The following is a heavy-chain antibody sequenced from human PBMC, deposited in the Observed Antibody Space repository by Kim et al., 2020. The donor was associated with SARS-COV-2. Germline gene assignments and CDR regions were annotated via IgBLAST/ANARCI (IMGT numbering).Heavy chain of an antibody. D-gene: IGHD3-22*01. CDR3: ARDEPYSSGYRTGAFDI. Sequence: SVKVSCKASGGTFSSYAISWVRQAPGQGLEWMGGIIPIFGTANYAQKFQGRVTITADESTSTAYMELSSLRSEDTAVYYCARDEPYSSGYRTGAFDIWGQGTMVTVSS. V-gene: IGHV1-69*13. J-gene: IGHJ3*02. CDR1: GGTFSSYA. CDR2: IIPIFGTA.